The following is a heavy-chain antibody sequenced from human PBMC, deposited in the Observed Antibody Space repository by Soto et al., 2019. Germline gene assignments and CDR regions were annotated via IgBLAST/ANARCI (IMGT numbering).Heavy chain of an antibody. D-gene: IGHD3-10*01. J-gene: IGHJ6*02. Sequence: QVQLQESGPGLVKPSQTLSLTCTVSGGSISSGDYYWSWIRQPPGKGLEWIGYIYYSGSTYYNPSLKSRVTISVNTSKNQFTLKLSSVTAADTAVYYCARLSTPTRYFVGGDVWGQGTTVTVSS. CDR1: GGSISSGDYY. V-gene: IGHV4-30-4*01. CDR3: ARLSTPTRYFVGGDV. CDR2: IYYSGST.